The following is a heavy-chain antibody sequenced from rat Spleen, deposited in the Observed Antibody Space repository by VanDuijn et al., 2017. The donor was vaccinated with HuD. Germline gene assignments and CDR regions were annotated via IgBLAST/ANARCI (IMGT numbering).Heavy chain of an antibody. CDR3: ARGAPFDY. V-gene: IGHV5-7*01. Sequence: EVQLVESGGGLVEPGRSLKLSCAASGFTFSSFPMAWVRQAPKKGLEWVATISYDGSSTYYRDSVKGRFTISGDNAKSTLYLQMDSLRSEDTATYYCARGAPFDYWGQGVMVTVSS. J-gene: IGHJ2*01. CDR2: ISYDGSST. D-gene: IGHD3-1*01. CDR1: GFTFSSFP.